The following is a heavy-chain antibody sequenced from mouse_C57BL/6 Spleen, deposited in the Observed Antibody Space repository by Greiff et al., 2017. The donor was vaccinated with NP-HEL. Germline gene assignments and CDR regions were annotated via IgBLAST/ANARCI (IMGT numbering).Heavy chain of an antibody. CDR3: ARVGNWDGGFAY. Sequence: EVMLVESEGGLVQPGSSMKLSCTASGFTFSDYYMAWVRQVPEKGLEWVANINYDGSSTYYLDSLKSRFIISRDNAKNILYLQMSSLKSEDTATYYCARVGNWDGGFAYWGQGTLVTVSA. CDR1: GFTFSDYY. V-gene: IGHV5-16*01. D-gene: IGHD4-1*01. J-gene: IGHJ3*01. CDR2: INYDGSST.